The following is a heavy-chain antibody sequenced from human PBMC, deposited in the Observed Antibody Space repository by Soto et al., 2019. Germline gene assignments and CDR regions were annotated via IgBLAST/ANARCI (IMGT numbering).Heavy chain of an antibody. D-gene: IGHD2-8*01. CDR1: GGSISSGGYY. Sequence: QVQLQESGPGLVKPSQTLSLTCTVSGGSISSGGYYWSWIRQHPGKGLEWIGYIYYSGSTYYNPSLKSRVTISVDTSKNQFSLKLSSVTAADTAVYYCARATGLMVYGDLNNPPYYYYGMDVWGQGTTVTVSS. J-gene: IGHJ6*02. V-gene: IGHV4-31*03. CDR3: ARATGLMVYGDLNNPPYYYYGMDV. CDR2: IYYSGST.